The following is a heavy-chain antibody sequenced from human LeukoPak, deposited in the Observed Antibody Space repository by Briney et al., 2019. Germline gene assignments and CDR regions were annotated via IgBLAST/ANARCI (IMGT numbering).Heavy chain of an antibody. Sequence: ASVKASCKASGYTFTSYGISWVRQAPGQGLEWMGWISAYNGNTNYAQKLQGRVTMTTDTSTSTAYMELRSLRSDDTAVYYCARGVSWFGELLSYYYGMDVWGQGTTVTVSS. D-gene: IGHD3-10*01. CDR2: ISAYNGNT. J-gene: IGHJ6*02. V-gene: IGHV1-18*01. CDR3: ARGVSWFGELLSYYYGMDV. CDR1: GYTFTSYG.